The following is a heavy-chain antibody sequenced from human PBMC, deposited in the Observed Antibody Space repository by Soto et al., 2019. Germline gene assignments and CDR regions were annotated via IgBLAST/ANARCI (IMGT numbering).Heavy chain of an antibody. CDR2: IYYSGST. D-gene: IGHD3-10*01. J-gene: IGHJ4*02. CDR1: GGSIINGGYY. V-gene: IGHV4-31*03. CDR3: ARFSSGSYFDY. Sequence: SVPLRLTSTVAGGSIINGGYYWSWIRQHPGKGLEWIGYIYYSGSTYYNPSLKSRVTISVDTSKNQFSLKLSSVTAADTAVYYCARFSSGSYFDYWGQGTLVTVSS.